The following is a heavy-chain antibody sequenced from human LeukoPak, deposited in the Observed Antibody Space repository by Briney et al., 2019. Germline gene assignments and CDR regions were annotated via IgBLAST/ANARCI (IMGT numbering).Heavy chain of an antibody. D-gene: IGHD5-18*01. CDR3: ARLGEYSYRD. CDR2: ILYSGNT. V-gene: IGHV4-59*08. Sequence: PSETLSLTCAVSGASISSYYWSWIRQPPGKGLEWIGYILYSGNTNYNPSLKTRVTMSVDTSRNQFSLKLTSVTAADTAVYYCARLGEYSYRDWGQGTLVTVSS. CDR1: GASISSYY. J-gene: IGHJ4*02.